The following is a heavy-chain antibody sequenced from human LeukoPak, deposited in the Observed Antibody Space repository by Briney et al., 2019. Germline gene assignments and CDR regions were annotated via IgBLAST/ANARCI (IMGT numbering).Heavy chain of an antibody. CDR3: ARGGSSSWHMVGT. J-gene: IGHJ5*02. D-gene: IGHD6-13*01. V-gene: IGHV3-48*02. CDR2: ISSSSSTI. CDR1: GFAFSRYN. Sequence: PGGSLRLSCAASGFAFSRYNMDWVRQAPGKGLEWVSYISSSSSTIYYADSVKGRFTISRDNAKNSVYLQMNSLRDEDTAVYYCARGGSSSWHMVGTWGQGTVVTVSS.